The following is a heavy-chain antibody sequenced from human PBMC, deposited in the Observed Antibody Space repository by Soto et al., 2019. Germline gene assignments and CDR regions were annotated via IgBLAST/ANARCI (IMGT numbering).Heavy chain of an antibody. CDR3: AKFFVAGTRGYFDS. D-gene: IGHD6-19*01. CDR1: GFIFSSYA. V-gene: IGHV3-23*01. Sequence: GGSLRLSCTASGFIFSSYAMSWVRQAPGKGLEWVSAISASGDNAYYADSVKGRFTISRDRSKSLYLQMKSLRAEDTAIYYCAKFFVAGTRGYFDSWGEGTLVTVSS. CDR2: ISASGDNA. J-gene: IGHJ4*02.